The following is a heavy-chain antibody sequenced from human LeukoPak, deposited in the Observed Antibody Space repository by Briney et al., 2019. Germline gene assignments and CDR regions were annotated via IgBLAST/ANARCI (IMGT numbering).Heavy chain of an antibody. J-gene: IGHJ4*02. CDR1: GGSFSGYY. Sequence: SETLSLTCAVYGGSFSGYYWSWIRQPPGKGLEWIGEINHSGSTNYNPSLKSRDTISVDTSKNQFSLKLSSVTAADTAVYYCAREVTDTAMATEHYFDYWGQGTLVTVSS. D-gene: IGHD5-18*01. V-gene: IGHV4-34*01. CDR2: INHSGST. CDR3: AREVTDTAMATEHYFDY.